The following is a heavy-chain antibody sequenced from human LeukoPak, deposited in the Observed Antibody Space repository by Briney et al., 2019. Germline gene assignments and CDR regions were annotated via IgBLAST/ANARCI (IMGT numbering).Heavy chain of an antibody. CDR1: GYTLTDYY. CDR2: INPNSGGT. V-gene: IGHV1-2*02. J-gene: IGHJ5*02. Sequence: ASVKVSCKASGYTLTDYYMHWVRQAPGQGLEWMGWINPNSGGTYFAQKFQGRVTMTRDTSINTAYMELSRLRSDDTAVYYCARERALAGIRDGDWFDPWGQGTLVTVSS. CDR3: ARERALAGIRDGDWFDP. D-gene: IGHD5-24*01.